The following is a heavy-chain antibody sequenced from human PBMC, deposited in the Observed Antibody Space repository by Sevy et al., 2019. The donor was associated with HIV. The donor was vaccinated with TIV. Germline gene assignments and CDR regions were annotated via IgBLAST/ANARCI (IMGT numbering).Heavy chain of an antibody. J-gene: IGHJ3*01. D-gene: IGHD3-22*01. CDR2: ISRSNTYI. CDR3: ATHYSGLNAFDF. CDR1: GFIFSSYS. Sequence: GGCLRLSCAASGFIFSSYSMNWVRQAPGKGLEWVASISRSNTYIYYADSVKGRFTISRDDAKNSLYLQMNSLRTEDTAVYYCATHYSGLNAFDFWGQGTMVTVSS. V-gene: IGHV3-21*01.